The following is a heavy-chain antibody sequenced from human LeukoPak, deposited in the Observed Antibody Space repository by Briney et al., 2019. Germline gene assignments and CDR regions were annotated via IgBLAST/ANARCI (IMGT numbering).Heavy chain of an antibody. Sequence: PGGSLRLSCAASGFTFSSYWMSWVRQAPGKGLEWVANIKQDGSEKYYVDSVKGRFTISRDNAKNSLYLQMNSLRAEDTAVYYCARDMAAAVLDYYYYGMDVWGQGTTVTVSS. CDR2: IKQDGSEK. CDR3: ARDMAAAVLDYYYYGMDV. D-gene: IGHD6-13*01. CDR1: GFTFSSYW. J-gene: IGHJ6*02. V-gene: IGHV3-7*01.